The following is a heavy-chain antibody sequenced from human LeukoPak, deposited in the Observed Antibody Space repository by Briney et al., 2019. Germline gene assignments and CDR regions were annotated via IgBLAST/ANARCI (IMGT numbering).Heavy chain of an antibody. CDR3: AKTPSTYGSGSPHYFDY. CDR1: GFTFSSYA. Sequence: GGSLRLSCAASGFTFSSYAMSWVRQAPGKGLEWVSAISGSGGSTYYADSVKGRFTISRDNSKNTLYLQMNSLRAEDTAVYYCAKTPSTYGSGSPHYFDYWGQGTLVTVSS. CDR2: ISGSGGST. V-gene: IGHV3-23*01. J-gene: IGHJ4*02. D-gene: IGHD3-10*01.